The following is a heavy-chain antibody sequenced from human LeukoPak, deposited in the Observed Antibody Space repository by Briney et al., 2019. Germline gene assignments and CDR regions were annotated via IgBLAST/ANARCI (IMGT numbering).Heavy chain of an antibody. D-gene: IGHD1-26*01. CDR1: GYTFSDYY. CDR2: INPNSGGT. CDR3: ARDLPSYSGSYFDY. V-gene: IGHV1-2*02. J-gene: IGHJ4*02. Sequence: ASVKVSCKASGYTFSDYYIHWVRQAPGQGLEWMGWINPNSGGTNYAQKFQGRVTMTRDTSISTVYVELSRVRSDDTAVYYCARDLPSYSGSYFDYWGQGTLVTVSS.